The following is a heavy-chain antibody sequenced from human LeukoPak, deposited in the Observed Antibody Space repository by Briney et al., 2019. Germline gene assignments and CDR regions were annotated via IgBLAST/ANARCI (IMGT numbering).Heavy chain of an antibody. CDR2: IKQDGSEK. D-gene: IGHD3-9*01. V-gene: IGHV3-7*01. J-gene: IGHJ6*03. Sequence: GGSLRLSCAASGFTFSSYWMTWVRQAPGKGLEWVANIKQDGSEKYYVDSVKGRFTISRDNAKNSLYLQMNSLRAEDTGVYYCARGLTGYDILTGSLRYYYYYYMDVWGKGTTVTISS. CDR3: ARGLTGYDILTGSLRYYYYYYMDV. CDR1: GFTFSSYW.